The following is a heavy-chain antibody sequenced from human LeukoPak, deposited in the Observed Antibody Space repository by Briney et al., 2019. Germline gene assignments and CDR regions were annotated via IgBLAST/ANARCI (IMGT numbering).Heavy chain of an antibody. V-gene: IGHV3-74*01. CDR2: IYSDAT. CDR1: GFTFSIYG. CDR3: ARESYDSSGYYYGGGFDY. D-gene: IGHD3-22*01. Sequence: GGSLRLSCAASGFTFSIYGMHWVRQAPGKGLVWVSRIYSDATYYADSVKGRFTISRDNAKNTLYLQMNSLRAEDTAVYYCARESYDSSGYYYGGGFDYWGQGTLVTVSS. J-gene: IGHJ4*02.